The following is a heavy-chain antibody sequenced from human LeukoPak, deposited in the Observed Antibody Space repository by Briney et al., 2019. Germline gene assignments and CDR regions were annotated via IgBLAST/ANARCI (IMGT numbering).Heavy chain of an antibody. CDR3: ASGYYYDSSGYASRDY. Sequence: PGGSLRLSCAASGFTFSSYGMHWVRQAPGKGLEWVAFIRYDGSNKYYADSVKGRFTISRDNSKNTLYLQMNSLRAEDTAVYYCASGYYYDSSGYASRDYWGQGTLVTVSS. CDR1: GFTFSSYG. D-gene: IGHD3-22*01. CDR2: IRYDGSNK. V-gene: IGHV3-30*02. J-gene: IGHJ4*02.